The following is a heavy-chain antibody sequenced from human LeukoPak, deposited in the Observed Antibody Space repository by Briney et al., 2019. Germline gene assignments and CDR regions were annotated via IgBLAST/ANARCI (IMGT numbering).Heavy chain of an antibody. J-gene: IGHJ4*02. D-gene: IGHD6-13*01. CDR2: INHSGST. CDR3: ARVVAAAGLFDY. CDR1: GGSFSGYY. Sequence: SETLSLTCAVYGGSFSGYYWSWIRQPPGKGLEWIGEINHSGSTNYNPSLKSRVTISVDTSKSQFSLKLSSVTAADTAVYYCARVVAAAGLFDYWGQGTLVTVSS. V-gene: IGHV4-34*01.